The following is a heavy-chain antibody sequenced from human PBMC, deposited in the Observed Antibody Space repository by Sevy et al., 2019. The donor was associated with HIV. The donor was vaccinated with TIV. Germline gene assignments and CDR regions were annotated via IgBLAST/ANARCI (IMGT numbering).Heavy chain of an antibody. D-gene: IGHD3-22*01. CDR1: GFTFSSYA. V-gene: IGHV3-30-3*01. CDR3: ARDVLHYYDSSGYYFYYYYYGMDV. J-gene: IGHJ6*02. Sequence: GGSLRLSCVASGFTFSSYAMHWVRQAPGKGLEWVAVISYDGSNKYYADSVKGRFTISRDNSKNTLYLQMNSLRAEDTAVYYCARDVLHYYDSSGYYFYYYYYGMDVWGQGTTVTVSS. CDR2: ISYDGSNK.